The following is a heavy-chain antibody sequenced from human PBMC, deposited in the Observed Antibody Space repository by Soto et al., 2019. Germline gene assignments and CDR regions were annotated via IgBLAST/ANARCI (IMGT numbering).Heavy chain of an antibody. CDR1: GGSISRGDSY. CDR3: ASRKSSPLFDY. D-gene: IGHD3-10*01. J-gene: IGHJ4*02. V-gene: IGHV4-30-4*01. CDR2: IYYSGST. Sequence: SETLSLTCTVSGGSISRGDSYWSWIRQPPGKGLECIGYIYYSGSTYYNPSLKSRVTISVDTSKNPFSLKLSSVTAADTAVYYCASRKSSPLFDYWGQGTLVTVS.